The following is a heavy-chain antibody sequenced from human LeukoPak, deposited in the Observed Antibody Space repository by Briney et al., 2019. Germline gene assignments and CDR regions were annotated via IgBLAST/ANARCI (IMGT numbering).Heavy chain of an antibody. CDR3: ARGGGLDV. D-gene: IGHD3-16*01. CDR1: GFIFANFG. J-gene: IGHJ6*02. V-gene: IGHV3-23*01. Sequence: GGSLRLSCAASGFIFANFGMGWVRQVPGRGLEWISTISNTADNTHYADSVKGRFTISRDNAKNSLYLQMSNLRAEDTAVYFCARGGGLDVWGQGATVTVSS. CDR2: ISNTADNT.